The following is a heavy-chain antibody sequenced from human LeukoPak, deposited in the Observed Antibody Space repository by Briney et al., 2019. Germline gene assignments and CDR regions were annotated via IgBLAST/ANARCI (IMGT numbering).Heavy chain of an antibody. Sequence: GGSLKLSRAASGFTFSSYWMSWVRQAPGKGLEWVANIKQDGSEKYYVDSVKGRFTISRDNAKNSLYLQMNSLRAEDTAVYYCAREAEEAAADGWGQGTLVTVSS. CDR2: IKQDGSEK. V-gene: IGHV3-7*01. CDR1: GFTFSSYW. D-gene: IGHD6-13*01. CDR3: AREAEEAAADG. J-gene: IGHJ4*02.